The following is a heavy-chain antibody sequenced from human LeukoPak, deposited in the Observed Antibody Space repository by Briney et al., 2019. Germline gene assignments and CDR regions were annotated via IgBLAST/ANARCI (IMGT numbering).Heavy chain of an antibody. V-gene: IGHV4-61*08. CDR1: GGSISSGGYY. CDR3: ARRYGGNSAYYFDY. Sequence: PSETLSLTCTVSGGSISSGGYYWSWIRQHPGKGLEWIGYIYTSGSTNYNPSLKSRVTISVDTSKNQFSLKLSSVTAADTAVYYCARRYGGNSAYYFDYWGQGTLVTVSS. CDR2: IYTSGST. J-gene: IGHJ4*02. D-gene: IGHD4-23*01.